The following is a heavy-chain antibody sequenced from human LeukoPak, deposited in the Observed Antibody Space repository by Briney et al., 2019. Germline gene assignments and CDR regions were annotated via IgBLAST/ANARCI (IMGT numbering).Heavy chain of an antibody. CDR2: ISSSSSYI. CDR3: TRGDFYVGAQDY. D-gene: IGHD1-26*01. V-gene: IGHV3-21*01. CDR1: GFTFSSYS. Sequence: PGGSLRLSCAASGFTFSSYSMNWVRQAPGKGLEWVSSISSSSSYIYYADSVKGRFTISRDNAKNTLYLQMNSLGAGDTAVYYCTRGDFYVGAQDYWGQGTWSPSPQ. J-gene: IGHJ4*02.